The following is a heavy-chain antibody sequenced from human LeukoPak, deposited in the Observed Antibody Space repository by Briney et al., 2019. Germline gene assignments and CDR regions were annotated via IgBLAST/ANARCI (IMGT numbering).Heavy chain of an antibody. V-gene: IGHV1-2*02. CDR3: ARDRVVGAASSSEY. CDR2: INPNSGGT. J-gene: IGHJ4*02. Sequence: WASVKVSCMASGYTFTGYYMNWVRQAPGQGLEWMGWINPNSGGTNYAQKFQGRVTMTRDTSISTAYMELGRLRSDDTAVYYCARDRVVGAASSSEYWGQGTLVTVSS. CDR1: GYTFTGYY. D-gene: IGHD1-26*01.